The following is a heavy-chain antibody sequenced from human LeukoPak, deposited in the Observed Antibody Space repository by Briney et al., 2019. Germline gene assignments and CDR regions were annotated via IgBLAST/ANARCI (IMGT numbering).Heavy chain of an antibody. CDR1: GFTFSTYW. CDR2: MRRDGNEI. V-gene: IGHV3-7*03. Sequence: GGSLRLSCSASGFTFSTYWMSWVRQAPGKGLEWVANMRRDGNEIYYLDSVRGRFTISRDNSKNTLYLQMNSLRAEDTAVYYCASRECSGGRCHFAGADPFDYWGQGTLVTVSS. CDR3: ASRECSGGRCHFAGADPFDY. J-gene: IGHJ4*02. D-gene: IGHD2-15*01.